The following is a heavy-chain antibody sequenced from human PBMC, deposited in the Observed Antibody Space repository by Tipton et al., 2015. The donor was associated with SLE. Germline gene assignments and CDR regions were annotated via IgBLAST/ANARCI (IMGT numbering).Heavy chain of an antibody. Sequence: GLVKPSETLSLTCTVSSGSVSLYYWSWIRQPPGKGLEWIGYIHYTGSTKYNPSLKSRVTISVDTSKNQFSLKLSSVTAADTAVYYCARPNRSWGQGTLVTVSS. CDR1: SGSVSLYY. J-gene: IGHJ4*02. CDR3: ARPNRS. D-gene: IGHD2/OR15-2a*01. CDR2: IHYTGST. V-gene: IGHV4-59*02.